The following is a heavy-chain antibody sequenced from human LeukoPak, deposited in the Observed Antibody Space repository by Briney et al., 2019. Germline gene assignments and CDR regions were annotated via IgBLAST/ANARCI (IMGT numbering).Heavy chain of an antibody. D-gene: IGHD1-14*01. V-gene: IGHV4-39*02. CDR3: ARERPRNQHFFY. Sequence: SETLSLTCTVSGGSISSSSYYWGWIRQPPGKGLEWIGSIYYSGSTYYNPSLKSRVTISVDTSKNQFSLKLSSVTAADTAVYYCARERPRNQHFFYWGQGTLVTVSS. CDR1: GGSISSSSYY. CDR2: IYYSGST. J-gene: IGHJ4*02.